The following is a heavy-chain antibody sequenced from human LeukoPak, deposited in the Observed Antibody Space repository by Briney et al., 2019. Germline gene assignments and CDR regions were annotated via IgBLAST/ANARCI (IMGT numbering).Heavy chain of an antibody. J-gene: IGHJ4*02. CDR1: GFTFSSYA. Sequence: GGSLRLSCAASGFTFSSYAMSWVRQAPGKGLEWVSGTSGSGGSTYYAGSVKGRFTISRDSSKNTLYLQMNSLRVEDTAVYCCAKNGGSQCYSHLDSWGQGTLVTVSS. CDR3: AKNGGSQCYSHLDS. D-gene: IGHD2-15*01. CDR2: TSGSGGST. V-gene: IGHV3-23*01.